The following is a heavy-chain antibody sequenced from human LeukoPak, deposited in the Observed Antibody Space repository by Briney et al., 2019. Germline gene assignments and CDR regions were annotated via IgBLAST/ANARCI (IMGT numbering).Heavy chain of an antibody. CDR1: GFTFSSYA. Sequence: GGSLRLSCAASGFTFSSYAMHWVRQAPGKGLEWVAVISYDGSNKYYADSVKGRFTISRDNSKNTLYLQMNSLRAEDTAVYYCARVRFLDGPDAFDIWGQGTMVTVSS. V-gene: IGHV3-30-3*01. CDR3: ARVRFLDGPDAFDI. CDR2: ISYDGSNK. D-gene: IGHD3-3*01. J-gene: IGHJ3*02.